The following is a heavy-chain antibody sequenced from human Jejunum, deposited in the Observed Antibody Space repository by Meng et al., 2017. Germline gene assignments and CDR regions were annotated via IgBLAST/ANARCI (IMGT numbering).Heavy chain of an antibody. CDR1: GASMSSGNYY. D-gene: IGHD1-1*01. J-gene: IGHJ2*01. CDR2: IYYSGST. CDR3: ARVNWTSSYWYFDL. Sequence: QMDLQQSGPGLVKPSQTLSLTCTFSGASMSSGNYYWTWIRQHPGKGLEWIGYIYYSGSTYYNPSLQSLVTISIDMSENQFSLKLTSVTAADTAVYYCARVNWTSSYWYFDLWGRGTLVTVSS. V-gene: IGHV4-31*01.